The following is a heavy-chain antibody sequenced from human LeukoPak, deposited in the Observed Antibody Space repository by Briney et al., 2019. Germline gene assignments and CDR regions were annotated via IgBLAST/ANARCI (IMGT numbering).Heavy chain of an antibody. CDR2: IYPGDSDT. D-gene: IGHD3-9*01. V-gene: IGHV5-51*01. CDR1: GYRFTSYW. Sequence: GASLKISCYGSGYRFTSYWIGWVRQMPGKGLEWMGMIYPGDSDTRYSPSFQGQVTISADKPIRTAYLQWSSLKASDTAIYYCARQSDYNILTGYSSGYYFDYWGQGTLVTVSS. CDR3: ARQSDYNILTGYSSGYYFDY. J-gene: IGHJ4*02.